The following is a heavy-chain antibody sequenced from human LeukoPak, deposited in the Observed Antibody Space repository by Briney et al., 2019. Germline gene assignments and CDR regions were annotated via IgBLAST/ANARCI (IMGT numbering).Heavy chain of an antibody. V-gene: IGHV3-23*01. CDR2: ISGSGGST. D-gene: IGHD3-16*01. CDR3: AKAPFGGVIAFDY. J-gene: IGHJ4*02. Sequence: HPGGSLRLSCAASGFTFSSYAMGWVRQAPGKGLEWVSAISGSGGSTYYADSVKGRFTISRDNSKNTLYLQMNSLRAEDTAVYYCAKAPFGGVIAFDYWGQGTLVTVSS. CDR1: GFTFSSYA.